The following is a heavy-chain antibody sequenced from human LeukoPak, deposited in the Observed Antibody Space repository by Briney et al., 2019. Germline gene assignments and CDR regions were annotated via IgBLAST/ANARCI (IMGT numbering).Heavy chain of an antibody. J-gene: IGHJ3*02. V-gene: IGHV3-48*01. D-gene: IGHD4-23*01. CDR2: NISSSSTM. CDR3: ASGWEMTTVIKAFDI. CDR1: GFTFSSYN. Sequence: TGGYLRLSCAVSGFTFSSYNMNWVRQAPGGGPGWVSYNISSSSTMYYADSVKGRFTISRDNAKNSLYLQMNSLRAEDTAVYYCASGWEMTTVIKAFDIWGQGTMVSVCS.